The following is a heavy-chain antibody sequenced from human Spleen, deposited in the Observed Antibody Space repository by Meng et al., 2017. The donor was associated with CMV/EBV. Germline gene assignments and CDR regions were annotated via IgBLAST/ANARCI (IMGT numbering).Heavy chain of an antibody. Sequence: GGSLRLSCAASGFSVSNNYISWVRQAPGKGLEWVSVIHSGGITYFADSVRGRFSISRGESKNTVDLQLNSLRVEDTAMYYCARDPYDSTGHYSLGAFDIWGQGTVVTVSS. CDR1: GFSVSNNY. D-gene: IGHD3-22*01. CDR2: IHSGGIT. V-gene: IGHV3-66*01. CDR3: ARDPYDSTGHYSLGAFDI. J-gene: IGHJ3*02.